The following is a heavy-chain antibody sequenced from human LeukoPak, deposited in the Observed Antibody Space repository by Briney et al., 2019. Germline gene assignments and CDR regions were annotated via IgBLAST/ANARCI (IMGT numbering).Heavy chain of an antibody. CDR3: ARELSSSVDY. V-gene: IGHV5-51*01. D-gene: IGHD2-2*01. CDR2: IHPGDSET. Sequence: GESLKISCKGSGYRFTSYWIGWVRQMPGKGLEWMGIIHPGDSETRYSPSFQGQVTISADKSISTAYLQWSSLKASDTAMYYCARELSSSVDYWGQGTLVTVSS. J-gene: IGHJ4*02. CDR1: GYRFTSYW.